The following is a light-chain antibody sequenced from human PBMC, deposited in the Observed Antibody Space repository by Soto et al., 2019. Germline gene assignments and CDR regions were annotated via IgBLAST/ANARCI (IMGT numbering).Light chain of an antibody. J-gene: IGKJ1*01. CDR2: DAY. Sequence: DIQMTQSPSTLSASVGDTVTVTCRASQSVSGWLAWYQQKPGEAHKLLIYDAYALPRGVQSRFSGSGSGTKFTLTIASLQPDDFATYYCKQYETFSGTFGQGTKVDIK. V-gene: IGKV1-5*01. CDR3: KQYETFSGT. CDR1: QSVSGW.